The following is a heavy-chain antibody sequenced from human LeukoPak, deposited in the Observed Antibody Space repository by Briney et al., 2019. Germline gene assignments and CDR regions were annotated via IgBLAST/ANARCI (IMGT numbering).Heavy chain of an antibody. J-gene: IGHJ4*02. CDR2: ISPDGSAE. D-gene: IGHD4-11*01. CDR3: ANQAYSQFDY. Sequence: QPGGSLRLSCVASGFAFSSYWMSWVRQAPGKGLELVANISPDGSAEDYVDSVRGRFAISRDNAKRSLYLQMNSLSPEDTAVYYCANQAYSQFDYWGQGTLVSVSS. CDR1: GFAFSSYW. V-gene: IGHV3-7*01.